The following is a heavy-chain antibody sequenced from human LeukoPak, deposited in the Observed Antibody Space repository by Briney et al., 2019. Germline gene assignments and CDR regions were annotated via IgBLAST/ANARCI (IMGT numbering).Heavy chain of an antibody. CDR3: VRDYVSP. CDR2: INPNSGGT. V-gene: IGHV1-2*02. D-gene: IGHD3-16*01. J-gene: IGHJ5*02. CDR1: GYTFTGYY. Sequence: ASVKVSCKTSGYTFTGYYIHWVRQAPGQGLEWMGWINPNSGGTNYAQNFQGRATMTRDTSISTAYMELSRLRSDDTAVYYCVRDYVSPWGQGTLVTVSS.